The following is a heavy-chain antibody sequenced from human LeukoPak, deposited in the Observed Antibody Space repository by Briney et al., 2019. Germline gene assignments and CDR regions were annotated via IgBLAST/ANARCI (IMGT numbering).Heavy chain of an antibody. Sequence: PGGSLRLSCAASGFTFSSYEMNWVRQAPGKGLEWGSYISSSGSTIYYADSVKGRFTISRDNAKNSLYLQMNSLRAEDTAVYYCARAHSPPILDSGGFDPWGQGTPVTVSS. D-gene: IGHD2-15*01. CDR3: ARAHSPPILDSGGFDP. CDR2: ISSSGSTI. CDR1: GFTFSSYE. J-gene: IGHJ5*02. V-gene: IGHV3-48*03.